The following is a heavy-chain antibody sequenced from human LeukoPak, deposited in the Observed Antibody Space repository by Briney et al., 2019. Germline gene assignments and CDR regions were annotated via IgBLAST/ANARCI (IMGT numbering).Heavy chain of an antibody. CDR1: GGSISSSNW. CDR3: ARDNIGLYYFDY. D-gene: IGHD3/OR15-3a*01. Sequence: SETLSLTCAVSGGSISSSNWWSWVRQPPGKGLEWIGEIYHSGTTNYNPSLKSRVTISVDKSKNQFSLTLSSVTAADTAVYYCARDNIGLYYFDYWGQGTLVTVSS. CDR2: IYHSGTT. V-gene: IGHV4-4*02. J-gene: IGHJ4*02.